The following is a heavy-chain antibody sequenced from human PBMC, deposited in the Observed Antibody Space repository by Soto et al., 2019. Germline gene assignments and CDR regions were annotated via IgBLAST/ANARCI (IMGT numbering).Heavy chain of an antibody. CDR1: GYTFTNYG. D-gene: IGHD3-16*01. CDR3: ARGVGLGSDDDHHDLLAP. J-gene: IGHJ1*01. Sequence: ASVKVSCKASGYTFTNYGISWVLQAPGQGLEWMGWINTYNGNTNHAQKLQGRVTMTTDTSTSTDYMELRSLRSDDTAVYYCARGVGLGSDDDHHDLLAPRAQGTLVTVAS. V-gene: IGHV1-18*01. CDR2: INTYNGNT.